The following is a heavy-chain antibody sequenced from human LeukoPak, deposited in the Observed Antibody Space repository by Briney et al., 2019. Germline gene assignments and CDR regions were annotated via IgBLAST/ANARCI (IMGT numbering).Heavy chain of an antibody. CDR1: GYSISSGYY. Sequence: PSETLSLTCTVSGYSISSGYYWGWIRQPPGKGLEWIGSIYYSGSTYYNPSLKSRVTISVDTSKNQFSLKLSSVTAADTAVYYCASGKRLIKSPSSSSTRWYFDLWGRGTLVTVSS. CDR2: IYYSGST. CDR3: ASGKRLIKSPSSSSTRWYFDL. D-gene: IGHD6-6*01. V-gene: IGHV4-38-2*02. J-gene: IGHJ2*01.